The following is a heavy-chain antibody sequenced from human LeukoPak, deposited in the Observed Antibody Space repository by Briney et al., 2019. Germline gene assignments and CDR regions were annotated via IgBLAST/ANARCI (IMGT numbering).Heavy chain of an antibody. CDR2: ISSSGNNI. D-gene: IGHD3-3*01. CDR3: AKDRSSKDFWSGYLQNSHYFDY. CDR1: GFTFSDFY. Sequence: PGGSLRLSCAASGFTFSDFYMSWIRQAPGKGLEWVSYISSSGNNIYYADSVKGRFTISRDNSKNTLYLQMNSLRAEDTAVYYCAKDRSSKDFWSGYLQNSHYFDYWGQGTLVTVSS. V-gene: IGHV3-11*01. J-gene: IGHJ4*02.